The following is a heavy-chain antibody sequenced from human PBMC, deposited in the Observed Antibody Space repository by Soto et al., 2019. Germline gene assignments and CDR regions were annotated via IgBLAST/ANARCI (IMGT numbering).Heavy chain of an antibody. J-gene: IGHJ5*02. CDR1: GFTFSSYA. CDR2: ISGSGGST. D-gene: IGHD4-4*01. V-gene: IGHV3-23*01. Sequence: GGSLRLSCAASGFTFSSYAMSWVRQAPGKGLEWVSVISGSGGSTYYADSVKGRFTISRDNSKNTLSLQMNSLRAEDTAVYYCAKDGAYSNSPRWFDPWGQGTLVTVSS. CDR3: AKDGAYSNSPRWFDP.